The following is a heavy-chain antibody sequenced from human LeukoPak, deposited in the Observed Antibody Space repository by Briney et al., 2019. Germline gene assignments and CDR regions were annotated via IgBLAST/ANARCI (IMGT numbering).Heavy chain of an antibody. CDR2: IYFTGTT. CDR3: ARDGTTTAFDI. CDR1: GGSISSYY. V-gene: IGHV4-4*07. Sequence: SETLSLTCSVSGGSISSYYWSWIRQPAGKGLEWIGRIYFTGTTNYNPSLQSRVTMSVDTSKYQFSLELSSVTAADTAVYYCARDGTTTAFDIWGQGTMVTVSS. D-gene: IGHD1-7*01. J-gene: IGHJ3*02.